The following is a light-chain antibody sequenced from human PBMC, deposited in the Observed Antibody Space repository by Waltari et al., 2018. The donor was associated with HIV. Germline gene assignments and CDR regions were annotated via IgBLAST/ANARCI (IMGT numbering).Light chain of an antibody. CDR1: QSVSGH. J-gene: IGKJ4*01. CDR3: PPYHDWPLLT. Sequence: EIVMTQSPATLSVSPGERATLSCRASQSVSGHLAWYQQKPGQAPRLLIYGASTRATGIPARFSGSGSRTEFTLTISSLQSDDFAFYYCPPYHDWPLLTFVGGTKVEI. CDR2: GAS. V-gene: IGKV3-15*01.